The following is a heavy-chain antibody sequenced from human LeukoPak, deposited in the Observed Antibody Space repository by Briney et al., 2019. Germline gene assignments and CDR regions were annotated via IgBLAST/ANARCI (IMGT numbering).Heavy chain of an antibody. J-gene: IGHJ6*03. V-gene: IGHV3-48*01. CDR1: GFTFSSYS. CDR2: ISSSSSTI. CDR3: ARDRVTVTTNYYYYMDV. D-gene: IGHD4-11*01. Sequence: GGSLRLSCAASGFTFSSYSMNWVRQAPGRGLEWVSYISSSSSTIYYADSVKGRFTISRDNAKNSLYLQMNSLRAEDTAVYYCARDRVTVTTNYYYYMDVWGKGTTVTVSS.